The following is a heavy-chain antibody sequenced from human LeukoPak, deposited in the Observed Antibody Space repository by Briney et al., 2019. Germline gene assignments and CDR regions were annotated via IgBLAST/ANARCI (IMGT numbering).Heavy chain of an antibody. CDR1: GYTFTGYY. CDR3: ARIKGGVYSSGWFDAFDI. J-gene: IGHJ3*02. D-gene: IGHD6-19*01. CDR2: INPNSGGT. Sequence: ASVKVSCKASGYTFTGYYMHWVRQAPGQGLEWMGWINPNSGGTNYAQKFQGRVTMTRDTSISTAYMELSRLRSDDTAVYYCARIKGGVYSSGWFDAFDIWGQGTMVTVSS. V-gene: IGHV1-2*02.